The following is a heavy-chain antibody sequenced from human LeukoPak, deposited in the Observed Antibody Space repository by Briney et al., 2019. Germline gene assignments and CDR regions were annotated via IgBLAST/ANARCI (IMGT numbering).Heavy chain of an antibody. D-gene: IGHD6-19*01. CDR2: IYYSGST. V-gene: IGHV4-39*07. CDR3: ARGSSGAGDGWFDP. J-gene: IGHJ5*02. CDR1: GGSISSSSYY. Sequence: SETLSLTCTVSGGSISSSSYYWGWIRQPPGKGLEWIGSIYYSGSTYYNPSLKSRVTISVDTSKNQFSLKLSFVTAADTAVYYCARGSSGAGDGWFDPWGQGTLVTVSS.